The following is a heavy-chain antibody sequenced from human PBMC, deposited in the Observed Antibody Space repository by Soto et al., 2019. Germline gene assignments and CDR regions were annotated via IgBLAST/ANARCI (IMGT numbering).Heavy chain of an antibody. CDR2: IVPLSGTP. J-gene: IGHJ4*02. V-gene: IGHV1-69*06. D-gene: IGHD3-16*01. Sequence: QVRLVQSGAEVKKPGSSVKLSCKVSGGNSNSYSIAWVRQAPGQGLHWLGTIVPLSGTPNHAQQFQARVTITADTSTNTAYLELSSLRSEDTAIYYWARDWRQMSRGGFFDYWGQGSLVTISS. CDR1: GGNSNSYS. CDR3: ARDWRQMSRGGFFDY.